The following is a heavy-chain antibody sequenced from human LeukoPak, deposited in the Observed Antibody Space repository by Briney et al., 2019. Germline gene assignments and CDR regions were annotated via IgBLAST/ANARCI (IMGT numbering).Heavy chain of an antibody. CDR1: GGSISSSSYY. CDR2: IYYSGNT. J-gene: IGHJ5*02. Sequence: SETLSLTCTVSGGSISSSSYYWGWIRQPPGEGLEWIGSIYYSGNTYYNASLKSQVSISIDTSKNQFSLKLSSVTAADTAVYYCARGVPSITMVRGVIRRWFDPWGQGTLVTVSS. V-gene: IGHV4-39*07. CDR3: ARGVPSITMVRGVIRRWFDP. D-gene: IGHD3-10*01.